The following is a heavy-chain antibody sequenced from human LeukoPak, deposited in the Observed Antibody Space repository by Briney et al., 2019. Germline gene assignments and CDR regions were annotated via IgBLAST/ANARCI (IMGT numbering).Heavy chain of an antibody. D-gene: IGHD6-19*01. J-gene: IGHJ4*02. CDR1: GYTFTSYD. CDR2: MNPNSGNT. CDR3: ASSLGSGWYSALDY. V-gene: IGHV1-8*01. Sequence: ASVTVSRKASGYTFTSYDINWVRQATGQGLEWMGWMNPNSGNTGYAQKFQGRVTMTRNTSISAAYMELSSLRSEDTAVYYCASSLGSGWYSALDYWGQGTLVTVSS.